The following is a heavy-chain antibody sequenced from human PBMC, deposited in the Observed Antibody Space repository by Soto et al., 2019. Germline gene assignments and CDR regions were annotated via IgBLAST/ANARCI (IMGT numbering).Heavy chain of an antibody. V-gene: IGHV1-2*02. D-gene: IGHD2-2*01. CDR1: GYTFIAHF. Sequence: QVQLVQSGAEVKKPRASVTVSCEASGYTFIAHFIHWVRQAPGQGLEWMGWIYPDTGGTNCAQKFRDRVTMTRDTSVSTAYMEVNGLKSDDTAVYYCVRAQSRQLLLAWFDAWGQGTLVTVSS. J-gene: IGHJ5*02. CDR3: VRAQSRQLLLAWFDA. CDR2: IYPDTGGT.